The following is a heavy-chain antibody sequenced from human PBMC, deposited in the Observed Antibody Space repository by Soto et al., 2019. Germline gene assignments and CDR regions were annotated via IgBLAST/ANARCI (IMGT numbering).Heavy chain of an antibody. Sequence: EVQLLESGGGLVQPGGSLRLSCAASGFAFGAYAMTWVRQAPGKGLEWVSVVSGAGGNTYYADSVKVRFTVSRDNSKKMLYLEMNSLRVEDTAIYCCAKDPVPQLLPAWWFDPFVQGTRVTVSS. CDR3: AKDPVPQLLPAWWFDP. J-gene: IGHJ5*02. V-gene: IGHV3-23*01. D-gene: IGHD2-2*01. CDR2: VSGAGGNT. CDR1: GFAFGAYA.